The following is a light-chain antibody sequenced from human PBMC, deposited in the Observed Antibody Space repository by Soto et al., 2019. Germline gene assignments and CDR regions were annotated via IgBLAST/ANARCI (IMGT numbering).Light chain of an antibody. V-gene: IGKV3-20*01. CDR2: GAS. J-gene: IGKJ4*01. CDR1: QSVRSSH. CDR3: QQYGSSPLT. Sequence: EIVLTQSPGTLSLSPGERATLSCRTSQSVRSSHLAWYQQKPGQAPRLLIYGASSRATGIPDRFSGSGSGTDFTLTISRLEPEDFAVYYCQQYGSSPLTFGGGTKVDNK.